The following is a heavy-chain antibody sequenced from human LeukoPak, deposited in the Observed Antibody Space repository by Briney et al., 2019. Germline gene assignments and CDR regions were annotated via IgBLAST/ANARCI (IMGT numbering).Heavy chain of an antibody. Sequence: GGSLRLSCAASGFTFSSYAMSWIHQAPGKGLEWVAVISYDGSNKYYADSVKGRFTISRDNSKNTLYLQMNSLRAEDTAVYYCARPRLEMATIGDAFDIWGQGTMVTVSS. V-gene: IGHV3-30-3*01. D-gene: IGHD5-24*01. CDR1: GFTFSSYA. CDR3: ARPRLEMATIGDAFDI. CDR2: ISYDGSNK. J-gene: IGHJ3*02.